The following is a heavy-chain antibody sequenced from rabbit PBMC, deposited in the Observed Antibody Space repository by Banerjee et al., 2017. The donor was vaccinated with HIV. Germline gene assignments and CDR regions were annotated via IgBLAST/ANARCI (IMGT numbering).Heavy chain of an antibody. Sequence: QEQLEESGGDLVQPEGSLTLTCTASGLDFSSNGIYWVRQAPGKGLEWIACIYGGSSGKTYYASWAKGRFTISKTSSTTVTLQMTSLTAADTATYFCARDLAGVIGWNFGLWGPGTLVTVS. V-gene: IGHV1S45*01. J-gene: IGHJ4*01. CDR2: IYGGSSGKT. D-gene: IGHD4-1*01. CDR3: ARDLAGVIGWNFGL. CDR1: GLDFSSNG.